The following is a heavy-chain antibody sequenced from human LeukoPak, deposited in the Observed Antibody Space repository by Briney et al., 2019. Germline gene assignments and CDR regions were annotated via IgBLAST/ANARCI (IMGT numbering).Heavy chain of an antibody. CDR1: GDTLANEY. CDR3: ARLKMDSSRDPDC. CDR2: INLNTGSP. D-gene: IGHD6-19*01. Sequence: ASVKVSCKSSGDTLANEYMHWVRQAPGQGLEWMGLINLNTGSPAYAQNFQGRVTMTRDTSINTAYMELSRLRFDDTAVYYCARLKMDSSRDPDCWGQGTLVAVSS. V-gene: IGHV1-2*06. J-gene: IGHJ4*02.